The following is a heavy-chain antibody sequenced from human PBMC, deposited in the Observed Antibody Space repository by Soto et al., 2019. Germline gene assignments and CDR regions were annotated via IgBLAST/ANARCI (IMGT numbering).Heavy chain of an antibody. J-gene: IGHJ5*02. D-gene: IGHD3-10*01. CDR3: AKGKSTGDIDWFDP. CDR2: LIGGHYGT. V-gene: IGHV3-23*01. CDR1: GFTLQNYA. Sequence: GGSLRLSCTASGFTLQNYAMAWVRQAPGKGLEWVSTLIGGHYGTAYSYSVKGRFTVSRDNSKNCLYLQMNSLGVEDTAMYFCAKGKSTGDIDWFDPWGQGSRVTVS.